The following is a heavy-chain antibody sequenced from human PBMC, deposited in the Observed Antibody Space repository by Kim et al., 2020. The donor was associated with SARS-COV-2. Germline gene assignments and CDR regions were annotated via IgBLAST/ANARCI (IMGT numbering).Heavy chain of an antibody. V-gene: IGHV3-66*01. CDR3: ATTLAAAGVV. Sequence: GGSLRLSCAASGFTVSSNYMSWLRQAPGKGLEWLSVIYSGDKTYYVESVKGRLTISRDNSKNTLYLQMSSLRVEDTAVYYCATTLAAAGVVWGQGTLVTV. CDR2: IYSGDKT. J-gene: IGHJ4*02. D-gene: IGHD6-13*01. CDR1: GFTVSSNY.